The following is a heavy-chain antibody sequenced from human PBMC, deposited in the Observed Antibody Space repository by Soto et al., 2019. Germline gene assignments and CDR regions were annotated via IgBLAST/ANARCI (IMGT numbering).Heavy chain of an antibody. CDR1: GFTFRSYV. CDR3: ARWGTTGGLDV. D-gene: IGHD3-16*01. V-gene: IGHV3-30*19. CDR2: TSYDGSNK. Sequence: ESGGGVVQAGTSLRLSCVGSGFTFRSYVIHWVRQAPGKGLEWVALTSYDGSNKYYDDSVKGRFTISGDNSRNTVDLQMDSLRLEDTALYYCARWGTTGGLDVWGQGTLVSVSS. J-gene: IGHJ4*02.